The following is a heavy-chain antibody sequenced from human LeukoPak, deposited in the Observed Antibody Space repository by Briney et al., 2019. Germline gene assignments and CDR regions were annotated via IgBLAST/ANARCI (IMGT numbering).Heavy chain of an antibody. CDR1: GFPFSSYW. CDR3: TRVGYIDEGIDY. J-gene: IGHJ4*02. CDR2: IKQDGSKK. Sequence: GGSLRLSCVASGFPFSSYWMTWVRQALGKGLEWVANIKQDGSKKSYVDSVKGRFTISRDNAKNSLYLQMNSLRAEDTAIYYCTRVGYIDEGIDYWGQGTLVTVSS. D-gene: IGHD5-24*01. V-gene: IGHV3-7*04.